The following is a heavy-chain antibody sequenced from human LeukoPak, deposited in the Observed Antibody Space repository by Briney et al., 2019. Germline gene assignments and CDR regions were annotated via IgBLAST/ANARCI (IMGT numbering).Heavy chain of an antibody. CDR2: IYYSGST. CDR3: ARVPYCGGDCYQFDH. V-gene: IGHV4-59*01. CDR1: GGSISSYY. D-gene: IGHD2-21*02. J-gene: IGHJ4*02. Sequence: SETLSLTCTVSGGSISSYYWSWLRQPPGKGREWVGYIYYSGSTNYNPSLKSRVTISVDTSKNQFSLKLSYVTAADTAVYYCARVPYCGGDCYQFDHWGQGTLVTVSS.